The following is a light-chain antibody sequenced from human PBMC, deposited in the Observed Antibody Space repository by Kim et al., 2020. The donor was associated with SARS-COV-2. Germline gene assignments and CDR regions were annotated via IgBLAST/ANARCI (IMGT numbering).Light chain of an antibody. CDR2: AAS. CDR1: QSVSLNF. Sequence: FSPGERATLSCRASQSVSLNFLAWYQQRPGQTPRLLMYAASSRAIGFPDRFSGSGSGTDFTLTISRLEPEDFAVYYCQQYGNSVTFGGGTKVDIK. V-gene: IGKV3-20*01. J-gene: IGKJ4*01. CDR3: QQYGNSVT.